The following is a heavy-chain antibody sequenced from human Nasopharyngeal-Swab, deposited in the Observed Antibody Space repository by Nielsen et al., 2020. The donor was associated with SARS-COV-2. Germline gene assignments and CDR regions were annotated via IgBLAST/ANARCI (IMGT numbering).Heavy chain of an antibody. CDR3: AKDTYCSTTGCYNGMDV. J-gene: IGHJ6*02. V-gene: IGHV3-23*01. D-gene: IGHD2-2*02. CDR2: ISGSGGST. Sequence: GESLKISCAASGFTFSSYAMSWVRQAPGKGLEWVSAISGSGGSTFYADSVKGRFTISRDNSKNTLFLQMNSLRPEDTAVYYCAKDTYCSTTGCYNGMDVWGQGTTVTVSS. CDR1: GFTFSSYA.